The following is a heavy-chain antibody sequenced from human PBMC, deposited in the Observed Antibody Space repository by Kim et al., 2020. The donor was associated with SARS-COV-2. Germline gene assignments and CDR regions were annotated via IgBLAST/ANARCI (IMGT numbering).Heavy chain of an antibody. CDR3: ARTPGCGGSCYPINYYYYGMDV. Sequence: GGSLRLSCAASGFTVSSNYMSWVRQAPGKGLEWVSVIYSGGSTYYADSVKGRFTISRDNSKNTLYLQMNSLRAEDTAVYYCARTPGCGGSCYPINYYYYGMDVWGQGTTVTVSS. J-gene: IGHJ6*02. CDR1: GFTVSSNY. D-gene: IGHD2-15*01. CDR2: IYSGGST. V-gene: IGHV3-66*01.